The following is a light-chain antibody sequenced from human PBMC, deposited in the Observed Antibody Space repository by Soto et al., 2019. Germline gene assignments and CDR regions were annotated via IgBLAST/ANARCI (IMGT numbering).Light chain of an antibody. V-gene: IGKV3-20*01. CDR2: APS. J-gene: IGKJ3*01. CDR3: QQYDRSPFT. CDR1: QSVSSNY. Sequence: EIVLTQSPGTLSLSPGERATLSCRASQSVSSNYLAWYQQKPGQAPRLPIYAPSTRATGIPDRFSGSGSGTDFTLTISRLEPEDFAVYYCQQYDRSPFTFGPGTKVDIK.